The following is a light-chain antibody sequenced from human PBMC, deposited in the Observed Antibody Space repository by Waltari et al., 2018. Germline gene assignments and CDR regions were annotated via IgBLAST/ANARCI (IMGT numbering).Light chain of an antibody. J-gene: IGKJ3*01. V-gene: IGKV1-39*01. CDR3: QQSYSVPFT. CDR1: QTISSD. Sequence: DIHMTQSPSSLSASVLDIVTITCRSSQTISSDLNWYQQKPGRAPRLLIYTTTNLQSGVPSRFSGGGSGTEFTLTINNLQPEDFATYHCQQSYSVPFTFGPGTKVDFK. CDR2: TTT.